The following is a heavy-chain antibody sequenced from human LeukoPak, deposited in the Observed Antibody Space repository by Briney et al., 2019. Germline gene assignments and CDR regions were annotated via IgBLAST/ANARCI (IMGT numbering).Heavy chain of an antibody. CDR3: ARDPGRYYYGSGSYPAV. CDR2: ISAYNGNT. Sequence: ASVKVSCKASGYTFTSYGISWVRQAPRQGLEWMGWISAYNGNTNYAQKLQGRVTMTTDTSTSTAYMELRSLRSDDTAVYYCARDPGRYYYGSGSYPAVWGQGTLVTVSS. J-gene: IGHJ4*02. V-gene: IGHV1-18*01. CDR1: GYTFTSYG. D-gene: IGHD3-10*01.